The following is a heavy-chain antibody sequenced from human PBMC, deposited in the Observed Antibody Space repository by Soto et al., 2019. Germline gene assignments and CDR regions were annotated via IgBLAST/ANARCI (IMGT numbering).Heavy chain of an antibody. Sequence: EVQLVESGGGLVQPGGSLRLSCAASGFTFSDHYMDWVRQAPGKGLEWIARSRNKASGYTTVYAASVRGKFTISRDDSRSSLYLQMNSLNTEDTAVYYCARGFHSFDMWGRGTGVTVSS. CDR1: GFTFSDHY. CDR3: ARGFHSFDM. J-gene: IGHJ3*02. CDR2: SRNKASGYTT. V-gene: IGHV3-72*01.